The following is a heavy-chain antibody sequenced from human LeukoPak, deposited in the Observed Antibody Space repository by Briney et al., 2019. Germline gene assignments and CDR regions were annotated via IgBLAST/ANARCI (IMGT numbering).Heavy chain of an antibody. CDR2: ITSSSSYI. D-gene: IGHD2-2*01. J-gene: IGHJ6*03. CDR1: GFTFSTYT. Sequence: PGGSLRLSCAASGFTFSTYTMNWVRQAPGKGLEWVSYITSSSSYIYYANSVKGRFTISRDNSKNTLYLQMNSLRAEDTAVYYCAKDPRPDIVVADYYMDVWGKGTTVTVSS. V-gene: IGHV3-21*01. CDR3: AKDPRPDIVVADYYMDV.